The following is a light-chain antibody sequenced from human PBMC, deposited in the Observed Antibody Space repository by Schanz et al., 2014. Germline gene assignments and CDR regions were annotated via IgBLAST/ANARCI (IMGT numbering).Light chain of an antibody. J-gene: IGLJ3*02. CDR1: SSDVGAYNY. Sequence: QSALTQPASVSGSPGQSITISCTGTSSDVGAYNYVSWYQQPPGKAPKLMIYDVSNRPSGVSNRFSGSKSGNTASLTISGLQAEDEADYYCSSYTSSSPWVFGGGTKLTVL. CDR2: DVS. V-gene: IGLV2-14*01. CDR3: SSYTSSSPWV.